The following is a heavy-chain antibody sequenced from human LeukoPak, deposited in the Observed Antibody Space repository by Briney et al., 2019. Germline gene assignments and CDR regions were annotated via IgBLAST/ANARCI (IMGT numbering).Heavy chain of an antibody. Sequence: GGSLRLSRAASGFTFSDYYMSWIRQAPGKGLEWVSYISSSSSYTNYADSVKGRFTISRDNAKNSLYLQMNSLRAEDTAVYYCAREFVERGYSYGYYFDYWGQGTLVTVSS. D-gene: IGHD5-18*01. CDR2: ISSSSSYT. V-gene: IGHV3-11*06. J-gene: IGHJ4*02. CDR1: GFTFSDYY. CDR3: AREFVERGYSYGYYFDY.